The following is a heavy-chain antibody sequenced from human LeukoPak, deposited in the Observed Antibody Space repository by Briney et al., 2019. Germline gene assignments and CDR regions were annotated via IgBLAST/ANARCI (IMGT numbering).Heavy chain of an antibody. Sequence: SETLSLTCTVSGGAISNPNYYWGWIRQPPGKGLEWIGTIYYSGSTYYNPSLKSRVTLSVDTSKNQFSLKLSSVTAADTAVYYCARFGFASYNWFDPWGQGTLVTVSS. CDR3: ARFGFASYNWFDP. CDR1: GGAISNPNYY. V-gene: IGHV4-39*07. D-gene: IGHD3-10*01. J-gene: IGHJ5*02. CDR2: IYYSGST.